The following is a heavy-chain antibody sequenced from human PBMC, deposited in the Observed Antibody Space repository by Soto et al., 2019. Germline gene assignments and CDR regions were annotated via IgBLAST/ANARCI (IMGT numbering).Heavy chain of an antibody. CDR1: GGTFSSYA. V-gene: IGHV1-69*06. D-gene: IGHD5-18*01. CDR3: ARELLDTAMVTLNFDD. CDR2: IIPIFGTA. J-gene: IGHJ4*01. Sequence: PVKVSCKASGGTFSSYAISWVRQAPGQGLEWMGGIIPIFGTANYAQNFQRRVTITAXXXXXXAXMXPXNXRSEDTAVYYCARELLDTAMVTLNFDDWG.